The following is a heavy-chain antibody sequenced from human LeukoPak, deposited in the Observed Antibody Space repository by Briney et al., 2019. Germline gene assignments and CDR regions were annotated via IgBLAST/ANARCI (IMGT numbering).Heavy chain of an antibody. V-gene: IGHV3-66*01. CDR3: ARVDVEISIAARLGGHYYYYGMDV. D-gene: IGHD6-6*01. J-gene: IGHJ6*02. CDR2: IYSGGST. Sequence: GGSLRLSCAASGFTVSSNYMSWVRQAPGKGLEWVSVIYSGGSTYYADSVKGRFTISRDNSKNTLYLQMNSLRAEDTAVYYCARVDVEISIAARLGGHYYYYGMDVWGQGTTVTVSS. CDR1: GFTVSSNY.